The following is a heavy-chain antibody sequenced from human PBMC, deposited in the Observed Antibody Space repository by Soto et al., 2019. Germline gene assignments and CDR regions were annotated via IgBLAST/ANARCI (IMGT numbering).Heavy chain of an antibody. V-gene: IGHV3-23*01. CDR1: GFTFSSYA. J-gene: IGHJ3*02. D-gene: IGHD3-22*01. CDR2: ISGSGGRT. CDR3: AKQIVADAFDI. Sequence: GSLRLSCAASGFTFSSYAMSWVRQAPGKGLEWVSAISGSGGRTYYAESVKGRFNISRDNSKNTLYLQMNSLRAEDTAVSYCAKQIVADAFDIWGQGAMVTVSS.